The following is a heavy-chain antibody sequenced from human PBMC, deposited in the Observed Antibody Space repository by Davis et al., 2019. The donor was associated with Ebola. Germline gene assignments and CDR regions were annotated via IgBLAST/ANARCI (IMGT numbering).Heavy chain of an antibody. CDR1: GFTFSSYG. CDR3: AKEGDYDFWSGYANGMDV. CDR2: ISYDGSNK. D-gene: IGHD3-3*01. J-gene: IGHJ6*04. Sequence: PGGSLRLSCAASGFTFSSYGMHWVRQAPGKGLEWVAVISYDGSNKYYADSVKGRFTISRDNSKNTLYLQMNSLRAEDTAVYYCAKEGDYDFWSGYANGMDVWGKGTTVTVSS. V-gene: IGHV3-30*18.